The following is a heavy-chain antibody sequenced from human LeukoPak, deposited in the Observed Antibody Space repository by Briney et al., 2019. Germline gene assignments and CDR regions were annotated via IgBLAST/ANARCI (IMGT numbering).Heavy chain of an antibody. J-gene: IGHJ6*03. CDR2: ISAYNGNT. V-gene: IGHV1-18*01. Sequence: ASVKVSCKASGYTFTSYGISWVRQAPGQGLEWMGWISAYNGNTNYAQKLQGRVTMTTDTSTSTAYMELRSLRSDDTAVYYCASEDQNNYYMDVWGKGTTVTVSS. CDR1: GYTFTSYG. CDR3: ASEDQNNYYMDV.